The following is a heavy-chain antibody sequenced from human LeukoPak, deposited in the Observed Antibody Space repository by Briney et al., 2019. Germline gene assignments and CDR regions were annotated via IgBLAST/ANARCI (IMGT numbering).Heavy chain of an antibody. CDR3: ARLASGWYVVADY. D-gene: IGHD6-19*01. V-gene: IGHV4-31*03. CDR1: GGSISSGGYY. J-gene: IGHJ4*02. CDR2: IYYSGST. Sequence: SETLSLTCTVSGGSISSGGYYWSWIRQHPGKGLEWIGYIYYSGSTYYNPSLKSRVTVSVDTSKNLFSLKVSSVTAADTAVYYCARLASGWYVVADYWGQGTLVTVSS.